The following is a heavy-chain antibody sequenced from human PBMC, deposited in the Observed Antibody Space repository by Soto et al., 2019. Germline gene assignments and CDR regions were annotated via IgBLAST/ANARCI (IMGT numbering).Heavy chain of an antibody. V-gene: IGHV3-15*01. D-gene: IGHD3-22*01. CDR1: GFTFSNAW. CDR2: IKSKTDGGTT. CDR3: TTGTMIVVETFDY. J-gene: IGHJ4*02. Sequence: VGSLRLSCAASGFTFSNAWMSWVRQAPGKGLEWVGRIKSKTDGGTTDYAAPVKGRFTISRDDSKNTLYLQMNSLKTEDTAVYYCTTGTMIVVETFDYWGQGTLVTVSS.